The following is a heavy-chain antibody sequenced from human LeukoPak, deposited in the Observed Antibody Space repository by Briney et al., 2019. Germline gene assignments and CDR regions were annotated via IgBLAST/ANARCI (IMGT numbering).Heavy chain of an antibody. V-gene: IGHV3-9*01. CDR2: ISRNSGSI. Sequence: GRSLRLSCAASGFTFDDYAMHWVRQAPGKGLEWVSGISRNSGSIGYADSVKGRFTISRDNAKNSLYLQMNSLRAEDTALYYCAKDIVSPQLRYFDWLLKHYYYYGMDVWGQGTTVTVSS. D-gene: IGHD3-9*01. CDR3: AKDIVSPQLRYFDWLLKHYYYYGMDV. J-gene: IGHJ6*02. CDR1: GFTFDDYA.